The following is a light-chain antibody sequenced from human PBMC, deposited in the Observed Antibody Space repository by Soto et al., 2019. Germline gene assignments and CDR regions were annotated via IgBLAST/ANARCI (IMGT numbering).Light chain of an antibody. Sequence: QSVLTQPPSVSGAPGQRVTISCTGTSSNIGAGFDVHWYQKVPGTAPKLLIFDNTNRPSGVSDRFSGSKSGTSASLAITGLQAEDEADYYCQSYDSSLSGVVFGGGTKVTVL. CDR2: DNT. CDR1: SSNIGAGFD. J-gene: IGLJ2*01. CDR3: QSYDSSLSGVV. V-gene: IGLV1-40*01.